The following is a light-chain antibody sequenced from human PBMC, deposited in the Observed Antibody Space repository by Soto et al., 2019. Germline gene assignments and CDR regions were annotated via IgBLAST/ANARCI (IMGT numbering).Light chain of an antibody. J-gene: IGKJ4*01. CDR1: QSISSW. CDR3: QRYNSYSPLT. CDR2: DAS. Sequence: DTQMTQSPSTLSASVADRVTITCRASQSISSWLARYQHKPGKAPKLLIYDASSLERGVPSRFSCSGSWTQFPLTISSLQPDDFASYYCQRYNSYSPLTFGGGTKVDIK. V-gene: IGKV1-5*01.